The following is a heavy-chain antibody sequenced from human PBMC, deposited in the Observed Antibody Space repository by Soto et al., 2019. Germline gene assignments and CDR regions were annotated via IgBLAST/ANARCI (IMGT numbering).Heavy chain of an antibody. J-gene: IGHJ4*02. Sequence: VKVACKASGDSFTSDGISRVRHAPGQGLEWMGWITAYNGNTNYAQKLQGRVTMPTDTSTSTAYMELRSLRSDDTAVYYCAREPNYFDYWGQRTLVTVSS. CDR3: AREPNYFDY. CDR1: GDSFTSDG. CDR2: ITAYNGNT. V-gene: IGHV1-18*01.